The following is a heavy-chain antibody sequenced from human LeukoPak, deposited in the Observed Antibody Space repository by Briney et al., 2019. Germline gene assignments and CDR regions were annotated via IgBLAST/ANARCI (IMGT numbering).Heavy chain of an antibody. CDR2: ISGSGGST. CDR3: AKALGITMIVVVINYFDY. Sequence: GGSLRLSCAASGFTFSSYAMSWVRQAPGKGLEWVSAISGSGGSTYYADSVKGRFTISRDNSKNTLYLQMNSLRAEDTAVYYCAKALGITMIVVVINYFDYWGQGTLVTVSS. CDR1: GFTFSSYA. V-gene: IGHV3-23*01. J-gene: IGHJ4*02. D-gene: IGHD3-22*01.